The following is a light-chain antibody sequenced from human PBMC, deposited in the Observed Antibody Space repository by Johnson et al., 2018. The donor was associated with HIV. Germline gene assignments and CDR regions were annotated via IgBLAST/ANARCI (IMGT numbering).Light chain of an antibody. J-gene: IGLJ1*01. V-gene: IGLV1-51*02. CDR2: ENN. CDR3: GTWDSSLSAGGV. Sequence: QSVLTQPPSVSAASGQKVTISCSGSSSNIGNNYVSWYQQLPGTAPKLLIYENNKRPSGIPDRFSGSKSGTSATLGITGLQTGDAADYYCGTWDSSLSAGGVFGTGTKVTVL. CDR1: SSNIGNNY.